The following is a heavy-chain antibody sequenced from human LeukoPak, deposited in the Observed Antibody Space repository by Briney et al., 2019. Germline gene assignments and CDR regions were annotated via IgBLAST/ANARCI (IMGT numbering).Heavy chain of an antibody. CDR3: ARIMVATTREAFDY. J-gene: IGHJ4*02. D-gene: IGHD5-12*01. CDR1: GFTFTSYE. V-gene: IGHV3-48*03. Sequence: GGSLRLSCAASGFTFTSYEMNWVRQAPGKGLEWVSYISSSGSTIYYADSVRGRFTISRDNAKNSLYLQMNSLRAEDTAVYYCARIMVATTREAFDYWGQGTLVTVSS. CDR2: ISSSGSTI.